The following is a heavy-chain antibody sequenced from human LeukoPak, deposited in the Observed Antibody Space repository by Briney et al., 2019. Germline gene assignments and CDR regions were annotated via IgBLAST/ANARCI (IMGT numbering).Heavy chain of an antibody. CDR1: GGSINSHSHH. CDR2: IYYSGTT. Sequence: PSETLSLTCTVAGGSINSHSHHWGWVRQPPGKGPEWIGSIYYSGTTSYNPSLESRVTISVDTSKNHFSLKVTSVTAADTAVYYCARRGDILTDYAFDFWGQGILVTVSS. V-gene: IGHV4-39*02. J-gene: IGHJ4*02. CDR3: ARRGDILTDYAFDF. D-gene: IGHD3-9*01.